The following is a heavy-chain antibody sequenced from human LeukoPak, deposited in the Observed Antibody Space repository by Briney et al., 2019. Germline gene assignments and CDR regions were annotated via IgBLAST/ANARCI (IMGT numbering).Heavy chain of an antibody. CDR2: ISSSSSTI. D-gene: IGHD3-22*01. CDR3: ARDYYDTSGYYYGKI. Sequence: GGSLRLSCAASGFTFSNYHMNWVRQAPGKGLEWVSYISSSSSTIYYADSVKGRFTISRDNAKNSLYLQMNSLRAEDTAVYYCARDYYDTSGYYYGKIWGQGTLVTVSS. V-gene: IGHV3-48*04. J-gene: IGHJ4*02. CDR1: GFTFSNYH.